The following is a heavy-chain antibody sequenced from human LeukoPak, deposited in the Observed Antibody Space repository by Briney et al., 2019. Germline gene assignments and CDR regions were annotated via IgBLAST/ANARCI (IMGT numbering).Heavy chain of an antibody. V-gene: IGHV4-34*01. CDR1: GGSFSGYY. CDR2: INHSGNT. J-gene: IGHJ5*02. CDR3: VTEPGYCTGGRCYGGWFDP. Sequence: SETLSLTCAVYGGSFSGYYWSWIRQAPGKGLEWIGEINHSGNTNYNPSLKSRVTISVDTSKNQFSLKLSSVTAADTAVYYCVTEPGYCTGGRCYGGWFDPGGQGTLVTVSS. D-gene: IGHD2-15*01.